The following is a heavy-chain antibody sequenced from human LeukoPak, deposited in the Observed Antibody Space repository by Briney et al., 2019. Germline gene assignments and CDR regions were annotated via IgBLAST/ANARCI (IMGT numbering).Heavy chain of an antibody. CDR3: ATGLYSSSGVVDY. D-gene: IGHD6-6*01. CDR2: IYYSGST. V-gene: IGHV4-59*01. Sequence: PSETLSLTCTVSGGSISSYYWSWIRQPPGKGLEWIGYIYYSGSTNYNPSLKSRVTISVDTSKNQFSLKLSSVTAADTAVYYCATGLYSSSGVVDYWGQGTLVTVSS. J-gene: IGHJ4*02. CDR1: GGSISSYY.